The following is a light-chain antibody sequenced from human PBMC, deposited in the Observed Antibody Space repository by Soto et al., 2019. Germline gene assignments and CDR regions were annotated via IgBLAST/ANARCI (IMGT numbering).Light chain of an antibody. V-gene: IGKV1-33*01. CDR3: QQFNSYPIT. J-gene: IGKJ5*01. Sequence: GDRVTITCQASQDIGNYLNWYQQKPGKAPKLLIYDASNLETGVPSRFSGSGSGTEFTLTISSLQPDDFATYYCQQFNSYPITFGQGTRLEIK. CDR2: DAS. CDR1: QDIGNY.